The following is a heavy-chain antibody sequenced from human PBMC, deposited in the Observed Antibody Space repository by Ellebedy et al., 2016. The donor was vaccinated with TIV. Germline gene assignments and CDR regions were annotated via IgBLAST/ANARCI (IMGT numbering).Heavy chain of an antibody. Sequence: PGGSLRLSCAASGFTFSRYWMHWVRQAPGKGLVWVSRINSDGRSISYADSVKGRFTISRDNAKNTLYLQMNSLRAEDTAVYYCSCGYSYGYSDFWGQGTLVTVSS. CDR1: GFTFSRYW. CDR2: INSDGRSI. V-gene: IGHV3-74*01. CDR3: SCGYSYGYSDF. J-gene: IGHJ4*02. D-gene: IGHD5-18*01.